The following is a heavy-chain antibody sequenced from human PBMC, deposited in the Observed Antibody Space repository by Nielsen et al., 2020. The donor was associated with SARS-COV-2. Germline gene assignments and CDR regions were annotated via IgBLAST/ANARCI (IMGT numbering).Heavy chain of an antibody. CDR3: ARLGCSGGSCSSGYYYYGMDV. CDR2: INSDGSST. J-gene: IGHJ6*02. D-gene: IGHD2-15*01. V-gene: IGHV3-74*01. Sequence: WIRQPPGKGLVWVSRINSDGSSTSYADSVKGRFTISRDNAKNTLYLQMNSLRVEDTAVYYCARLGCSGGSCSSGYYYYGMDVWGQGATVTVSS.